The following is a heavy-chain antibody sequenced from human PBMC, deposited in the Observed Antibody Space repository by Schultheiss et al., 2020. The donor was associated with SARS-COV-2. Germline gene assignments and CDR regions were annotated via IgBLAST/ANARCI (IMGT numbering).Heavy chain of an antibody. V-gene: IGHV3-7*01. J-gene: IGHJ5*02. Sequence: GESLKISCAASGFTFSSYWMSWVRQAPGKGLEWVANIKQDGSEKYYVDSVKGRFTISRDNAGNTLYLQMNNLRVEDTAMYYCARARAEQHLPFSWGPIPHPTTWFDPWGQGTLVTVSS. CDR3: ARARAEQHLPFSWGPIPHPTTWFDP. CDR2: IKQDGSEK. CDR1: GFTFSSYW. D-gene: IGHD6-13*01.